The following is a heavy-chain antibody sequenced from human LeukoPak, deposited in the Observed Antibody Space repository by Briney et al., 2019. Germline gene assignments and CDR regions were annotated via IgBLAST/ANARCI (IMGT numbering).Heavy chain of an antibody. Sequence: ASVKVSCKASGYIFTGYYIHWVRQAPGQGLEWMGIINPSGGNTNYAQKFQGRVTMTRNTSISTAYMELSSLRSEDTAVYYCARGGRYYGSGSWYYCYMDVWGKGTTVTISS. J-gene: IGHJ6*03. D-gene: IGHD3-10*01. CDR3: ARGGRYYGSGSWYYCYMDV. CDR2: INPSGGNT. CDR1: GYIFTGYY. V-gene: IGHV1-46*01.